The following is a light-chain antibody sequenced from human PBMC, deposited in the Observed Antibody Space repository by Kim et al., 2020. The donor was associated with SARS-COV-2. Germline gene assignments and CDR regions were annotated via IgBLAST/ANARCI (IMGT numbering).Light chain of an antibody. V-gene: IGKV1-12*01. Sequence: VSVGSRVTITCRARQGISNWLGWYQQKPGKAPKPLTYTTSSLRSGIPSRLRGRGSETDFTLTINRLQPEDFPTYFCQQSNSFPLTFGGGTKVEI. J-gene: IGKJ4*01. CDR2: TTS. CDR3: QQSNSFPLT. CDR1: QGISNW.